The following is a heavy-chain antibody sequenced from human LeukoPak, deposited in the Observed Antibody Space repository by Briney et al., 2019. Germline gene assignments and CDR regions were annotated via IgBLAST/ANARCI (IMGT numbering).Heavy chain of an antibody. J-gene: IGHJ4*02. V-gene: IGHV3-15*01. CDR1: GFTFSNAW. CDR3: TTDRLVITFGGVINFDY. CDR2: IKSKTDGGTT. D-gene: IGHD3-16*02. Sequence: GGSLRLSCAASGFTFSNAWMSWVRQAPGKGLEWVGRIKSKTDGGTTDYAAPVKGRFTISRDDSKNTLYLQMNSLKTEDTAVYYCTTDRLVITFGGVINFDYWGQGTLVTVSS.